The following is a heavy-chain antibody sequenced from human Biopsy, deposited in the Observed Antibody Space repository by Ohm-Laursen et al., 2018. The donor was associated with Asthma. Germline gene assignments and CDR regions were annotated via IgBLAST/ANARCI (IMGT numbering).Heavy chain of an antibody. V-gene: IGHV3-30*18. CDR2: ISYDGNHK. CDR3: AKRRGYSGHDNDY. D-gene: IGHD5-12*01. CDR1: GFMFRSFG. Sequence: SLRLSCAAPGFMFRSFGMHWVRRAPGKGLEWVAVISYDGNHKFYEDSVKGRFTISRDNSKNTLYLQMNSLRTEDTAVYYCAKRRGYSGHDNDYWGQGTLVIVSS. J-gene: IGHJ4*02.